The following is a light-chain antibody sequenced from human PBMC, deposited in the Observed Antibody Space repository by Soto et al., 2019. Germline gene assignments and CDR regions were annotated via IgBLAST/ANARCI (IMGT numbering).Light chain of an antibody. Sequence: DLQMTQSPSSLSASVGDRVTITFPASQSISSYLNWYQQKPGKAPKLLIYAASSLQSGVPSRFSGSGSGTDFTLTISSLQPEDFATYYCQQSYSTPSITFGQGTRLEIK. CDR3: QQSYSTPSIT. CDR1: QSISSY. CDR2: AAS. J-gene: IGKJ5*01. V-gene: IGKV1-39*01.